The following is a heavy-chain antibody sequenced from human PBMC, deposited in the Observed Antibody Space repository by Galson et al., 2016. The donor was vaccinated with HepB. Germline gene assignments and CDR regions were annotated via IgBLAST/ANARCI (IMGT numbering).Heavy chain of an antibody. CDR1: GFVFSSYG. J-gene: IGHJ4*02. CDR2: IWYDESNK. Sequence: SLRLSCAASGFVFSSYGMHWVRQAPGKGLEWVAIIWYDESNKNYVDSVKGRFTISRDNSKNTLYLQMNSLRVEDTAVYYCARDRAADSSGLFDYWGQGTLVTVSS. D-gene: IGHD3-22*01. CDR3: ARDRAADSSGLFDY. V-gene: IGHV3-33*01.